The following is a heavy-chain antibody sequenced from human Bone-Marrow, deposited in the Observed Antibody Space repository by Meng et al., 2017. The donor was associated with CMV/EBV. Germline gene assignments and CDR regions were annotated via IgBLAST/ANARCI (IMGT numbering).Heavy chain of an antibody. CDR3: ARVGGLLRFLEWSNSYAFDI. CDR1: GFTFSSYW. CDR2: IKQDGSGK. Sequence: GESLKISCAASGFTFSSYWMSWVRQAPGKGLEWVANIKQDGSGKYYVDSVKGRFTISRDNAKNSLYLQMNSLRAEDTAVYYCARVGGLLRFLEWSNSYAFDIWGQGTMVTVSS. D-gene: IGHD3-3*01. V-gene: IGHV3-7*01. J-gene: IGHJ3*02.